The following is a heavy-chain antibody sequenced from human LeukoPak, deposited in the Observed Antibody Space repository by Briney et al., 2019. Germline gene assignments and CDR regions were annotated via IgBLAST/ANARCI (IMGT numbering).Heavy chain of an antibody. CDR1: GGSISGYY. J-gene: IGHJ6*03. CDR3: ARGVYCSGDTCYYYYYYMDV. V-gene: IGHV4-4*07. D-gene: IGHD2-15*01. Sequence: PSETLSLTCTVSGGSISGYYWSWIRQPAGKGLEWIGRIYTSGSTNYNPSLKGRVTISLDRSKNQFSLRLSSVTAADTAVYYCARGVYCSGDTCYYYYYYMDVWGKGTTVTVSS. CDR2: IYTSGST.